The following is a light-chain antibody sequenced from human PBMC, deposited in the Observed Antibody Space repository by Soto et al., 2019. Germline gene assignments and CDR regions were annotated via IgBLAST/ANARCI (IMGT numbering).Light chain of an antibody. CDR2: GAS. CDR1: QSINTY. V-gene: IGKV1-39*01. J-gene: IGKJ1*01. Sequence: DIQMTQSPSSLSASVGDRVTITCRTSQSINTYLNWYQQKPGKAPKLLIYGASSLQSGVPLRFSGSGSGTDFTLTITTLQPEDFATYYCQESYSFLWGTCGQGIRWKSN. CDR3: QESYSFLWGT.